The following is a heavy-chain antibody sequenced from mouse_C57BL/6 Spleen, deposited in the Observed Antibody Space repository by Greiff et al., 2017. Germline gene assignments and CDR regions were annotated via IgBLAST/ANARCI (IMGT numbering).Heavy chain of an antibody. CDR3: ARSYYYGSEDYFDY. J-gene: IGHJ2*01. D-gene: IGHD1-1*01. CDR2: IYIGNGYT. CDR1: GYTFTSYG. V-gene: IGHV1-58*01. Sequence: EVQVVESGAELVRPGSSVKMSCKTSGYTFTSYGINWVKQRPGQGLEWIGYIYIGNGYTEYNEKFKGKATLTSDTSSSTAYMQLSSLTSEDSAIYFCARSYYYGSEDYFDYWGQGTTLTVSS.